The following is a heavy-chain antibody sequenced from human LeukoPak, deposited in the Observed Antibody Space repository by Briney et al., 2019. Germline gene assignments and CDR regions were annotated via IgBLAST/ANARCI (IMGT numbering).Heavy chain of an antibody. D-gene: IGHD6-19*01. Sequence: SETLSLTCAVYGGSFSGYYWSWIRQPPGKGLEWIGEINHSGSTNYNPSLKSRVTMSVDTSKNQFSLKLSSVTAADTAVYYCARDSPPMAVAGMIFDYWGQGTLVTVSS. V-gene: IGHV4-34*01. CDR2: INHSGST. CDR3: ARDSPPMAVAGMIFDY. CDR1: GGSFSGYY. J-gene: IGHJ4*02.